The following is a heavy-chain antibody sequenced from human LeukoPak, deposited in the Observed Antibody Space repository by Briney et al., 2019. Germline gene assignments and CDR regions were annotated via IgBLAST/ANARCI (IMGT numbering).Heavy chain of an antibody. Sequence: ASVKVSCKASGYTFTNYYIHWVRQAPGQGLEWMGIINSSGGSTTYAQKFQGRVTMTRDTSTSTVYMELSSLRSEDTAVYYCARDVNSGPGGWLDPWGQGTLVTVSS. V-gene: IGHV1-46*01. CDR1: GYTFTNYY. CDR2: INSSGGST. D-gene: IGHD6-19*01. J-gene: IGHJ5*02. CDR3: ARDVNSGPGGWLDP.